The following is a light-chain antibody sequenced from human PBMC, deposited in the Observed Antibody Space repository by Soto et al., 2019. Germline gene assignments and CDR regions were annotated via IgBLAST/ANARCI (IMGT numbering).Light chain of an antibody. CDR1: QSVSSSY. CDR3: QKYGSSPRT. J-gene: IGKJ1*01. CDR2: GAS. Sequence: EIVLTQSPGTLSLSPGERATLSCRASQSVSSSYLAWYQQKPGQAPRLLIYGASSRATGIPDRFSGSGSGTEFTLTISRLETEDFAVYYCQKYGSSPRTFGQGTKVEIK. V-gene: IGKV3-20*01.